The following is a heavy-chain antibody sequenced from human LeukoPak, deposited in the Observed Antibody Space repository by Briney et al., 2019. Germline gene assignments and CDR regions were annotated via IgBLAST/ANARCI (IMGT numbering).Heavy chain of an antibody. D-gene: IGHD1-26*01. CDR1: GGSISSYY. V-gene: IGHV4-59*01. CDR3: ARIRERAWFDP. J-gene: IGHJ5*02. CDR2: IHYSGST. Sequence: SETLSLTCTVSGGSISSYYWSWIRQPPGKGLEWIGYIHYSGSTNYNPSLKSRVTISVDTSKNQFSLKLSSVTAADTAVYYCARIRERAWFDPWGQGTLVTVSS.